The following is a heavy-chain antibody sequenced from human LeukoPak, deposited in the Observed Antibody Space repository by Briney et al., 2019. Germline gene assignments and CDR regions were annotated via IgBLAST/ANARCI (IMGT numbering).Heavy chain of an antibody. Sequence: ATVKVSCKASGYTFTSYYMHWVRQAPGQGLEWMGIINPSGGGTTYAQKFQGRVTMTRDTSTSTVYMELSSLRAEDTALYYCAKDMARPGWDILVGDYYYGMDVWGQGTTVTVSS. D-gene: IGHD1-26*01. V-gene: IGHV1-46*01. CDR1: GYTFTSYY. J-gene: IGHJ6*02. CDR3: AKDMARPGWDILVGDYYYGMDV. CDR2: INPSGGGT.